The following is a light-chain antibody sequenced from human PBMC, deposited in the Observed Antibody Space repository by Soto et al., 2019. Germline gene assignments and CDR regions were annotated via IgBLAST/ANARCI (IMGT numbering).Light chain of an antibody. Sequence: DIQMTQSPSSLSASVGDRVTITCRASQSISSYLNWYQQKPGKAPKLLIYAASSLQSGVPSRFSGSGSGTDFTLTISSLQPEDFATYYCQQLNGYLALTFGGGTKVDIK. CDR2: AAS. J-gene: IGKJ4*01. V-gene: IGKV1-39*01. CDR3: QQLNGYLALT. CDR1: QSISSY.